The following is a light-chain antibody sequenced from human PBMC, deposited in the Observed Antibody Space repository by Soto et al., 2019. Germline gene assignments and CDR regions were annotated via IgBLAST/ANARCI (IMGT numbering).Light chain of an antibody. CDR2: DVT. Sequence: QSVLTQPRSVSGSPGQSVTISCTGNSSEVGGYNYVSWYQQHPDKAPKVMIYDVTKRPSGVPDRFSGSKSGNTASLTISGLQAEDEADYYCCSYAGSYIYVFGTGTKVTVL. J-gene: IGLJ1*01. V-gene: IGLV2-11*01. CDR1: SSEVGGYNY. CDR3: CSYAGSYIYV.